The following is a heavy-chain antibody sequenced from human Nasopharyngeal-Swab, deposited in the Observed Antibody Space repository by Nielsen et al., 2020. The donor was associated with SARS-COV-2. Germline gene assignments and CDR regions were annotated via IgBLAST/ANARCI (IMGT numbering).Heavy chain of an antibody. CDR3: ARMADSSGWYIDY. Sequence: GESLKIFCAASGFTFSSYAMHWVRQAPGKGLEWVAVISYDGSNKYYADSVKGRFTISRDNSKNTLYLQMNSLRAEDTAVYYCARMADSSGWYIDYWGQGTLVTVSS. J-gene: IGHJ4*02. D-gene: IGHD6-19*01. CDR2: ISYDGSNK. V-gene: IGHV3-30*04. CDR1: GFTFSSYA.